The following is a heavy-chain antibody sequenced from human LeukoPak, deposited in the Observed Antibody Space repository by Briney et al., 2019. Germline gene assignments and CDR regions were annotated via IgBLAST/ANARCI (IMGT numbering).Heavy chain of an antibody. D-gene: IGHD3-10*01. CDR3: AKRASGSGTSLYYFDY. Sequence: PGGSLRLSCAASGFTVSSNYMSWVRQAPGKGLEWVSVIYSGGSTYYADSVKGRFTISRDNSKNTLHLQMNSLRAEDTAVYYCAKRASGSGTSLYYFDYWGQGTLVTVSS. CDR1: GFTVSSNY. J-gene: IGHJ4*02. V-gene: IGHV3-53*01. CDR2: IYSGGST.